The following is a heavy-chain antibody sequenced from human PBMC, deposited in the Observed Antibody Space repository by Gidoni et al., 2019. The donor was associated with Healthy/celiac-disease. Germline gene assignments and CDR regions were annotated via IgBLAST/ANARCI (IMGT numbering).Heavy chain of an antibody. CDR2: ISYDGSNK. D-gene: IGHD2-15*01. Sequence: QVQLVESGGGVVQPGRSLRLSCAASGFTFSSYAMHWVRQAPGKGLEWVAVISYDGSNKYYADSVKGRFTISRDNSKNTLYLQMNSLRAEDTAVYYCARVVGDYWGQGTLVTVSS. CDR3: ARVVGDY. V-gene: IGHV3-30-3*01. J-gene: IGHJ4*02. CDR1: GFTFSSYA.